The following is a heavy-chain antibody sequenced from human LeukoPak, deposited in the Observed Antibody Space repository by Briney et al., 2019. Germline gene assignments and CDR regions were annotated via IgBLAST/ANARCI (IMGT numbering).Heavy chain of an antibody. V-gene: IGHV1-18*01. Sequence: ASVKVSCRASGYTFTSYGIRWVRQAPGQGLEWMGWISAYNGNTNYAQKLQGRVTMTTDTSTSTAYMELRSLRSDDTAVYYCARPTSVAGHFDYWGQGTLVTVSS. CDR2: ISAYNGNT. CDR3: ARPTSVAGHFDY. D-gene: IGHD6-19*01. J-gene: IGHJ4*02. CDR1: GYTFTSYG.